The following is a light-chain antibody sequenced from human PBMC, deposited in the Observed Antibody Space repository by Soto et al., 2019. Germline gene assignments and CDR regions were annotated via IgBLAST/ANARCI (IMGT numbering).Light chain of an antibody. Sequence: DIVMTQSPDSLAVSLGARATINCKSSQTVLYSSNNLNYLAWFQQKPGQPPKLLIYRASVRESGVPDRFSGSGSGTDFTLTISSLQAEDVAVYFCQQYHTSPITFGQGTRLEIK. CDR3: QQYHTSPIT. CDR2: RAS. J-gene: IGKJ5*01. V-gene: IGKV4-1*01. CDR1: QTVLYSSNNLNY.